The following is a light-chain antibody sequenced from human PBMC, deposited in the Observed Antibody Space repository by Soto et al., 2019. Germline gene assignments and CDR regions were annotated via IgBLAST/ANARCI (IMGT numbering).Light chain of an antibody. V-gene: IGLV2-23*02. Sequence: QSVLTQPASVSGTPGQSITISCTGTNSDVGKYDFVSWYQHYPDKAPKFIIYEVNKRPSGVSHRFSGSKSGSTASLTISGLQAEDEAHYYCCSYTSSETVVFGGGTKLT. CDR3: CSYTSSETVV. J-gene: IGLJ3*02. CDR2: EVN. CDR1: NSDVGKYDF.